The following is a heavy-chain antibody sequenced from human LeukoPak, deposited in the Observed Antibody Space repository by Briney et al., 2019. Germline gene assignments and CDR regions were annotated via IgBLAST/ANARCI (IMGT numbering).Heavy chain of an antibody. CDR3: ARGIAGELLSFPDY. CDR1: GFTFSSYG. CDR2: ISGSGGST. D-gene: IGHD3-10*01. V-gene: IGHV3-23*01. J-gene: IGHJ4*02. Sequence: PGGSLRLSCAASGFTFSSYGMHWVRQAPGKGLEWVSAISGSGGSTYYADSVKGRFTISRDNAKNSLYLQMNSLRAEDTALYYCARGIAGELLSFPDYWGQGTLVTVSS.